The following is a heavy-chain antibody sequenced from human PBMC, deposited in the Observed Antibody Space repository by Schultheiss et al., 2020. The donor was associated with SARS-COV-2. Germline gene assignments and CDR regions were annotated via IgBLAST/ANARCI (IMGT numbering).Heavy chain of an antibody. CDR2: IVVGSGNT. J-gene: IGHJ5*02. Sequence: SVKVSCKASGFTFTSSTMQWVRQARGQRLEWIGWIVVGSGNTNYAQKFQERVTITRDMSTSTAYMELSSLRSEDTAVYYCARSRRPQTYNWFDPWGQGTLVTVSS. V-gene: IGHV1-58*02. CDR3: ARSRRPQTYNWFDP. CDR1: GFTFTSST.